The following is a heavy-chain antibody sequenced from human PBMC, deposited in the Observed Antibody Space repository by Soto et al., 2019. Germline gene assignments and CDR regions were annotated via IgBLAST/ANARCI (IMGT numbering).Heavy chain of an antibody. V-gene: IGHV3-53*01. D-gene: IGHD6-6*01. CDR1: GLNVNINY. CDR2: IHGGGNK. CDR3: ASGPTLAARLGWNYFDP. J-gene: IGHJ5*02. Sequence: EVPLVESGGTVIQPGESLRLSCATSGLNVNINYVTWVRQAPGKGLEWLSIIHGGGNKFYSDSVKGRFTISRDTSKNTVYLQMSSLTVDDTAVYYCASGPTLAARLGWNYFDPWGQGTLVTVSS.